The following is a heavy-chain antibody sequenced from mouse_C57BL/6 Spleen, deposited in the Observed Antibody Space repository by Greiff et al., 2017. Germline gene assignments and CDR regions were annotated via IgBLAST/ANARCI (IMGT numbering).Heavy chain of an antibody. D-gene: IGHD3-2*02. V-gene: IGHV5-17*01. CDR3: ARPAQATPFAY. CDR1: GFTFSDYG. Sequence: EVMLVESGGGLVKPGGSLKLSCAASGFTFSDYGMHWVRQAPEKGLEWVAYISSGSSTIYYADTVKGRFTISRDNAKNTLFLQMTSLRSEDTAMYYCARPAQATPFAYWGQGTLVTVSA. CDR2: ISSGSSTI. J-gene: IGHJ3*01.